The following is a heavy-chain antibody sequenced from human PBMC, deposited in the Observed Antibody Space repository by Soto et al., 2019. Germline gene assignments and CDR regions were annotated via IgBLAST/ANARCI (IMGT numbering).Heavy chain of an antibody. CDR3: ARARLAYDSSGGTDY. J-gene: IGHJ4*02. D-gene: IGHD3-22*01. CDR2: INHSGST. Sequence: QVQLQQWGAGLLKPSETLSLTCAVYGGSFSGYYWSWIRQPPGKGLEWIGEINHSGSTNYNPSLKSRVTISVDTSKNQFSLKLSSVTAADTAVYYCARARLAYDSSGGTDYWGQGPLVTVSS. CDR1: GGSFSGYY. V-gene: IGHV4-34*01.